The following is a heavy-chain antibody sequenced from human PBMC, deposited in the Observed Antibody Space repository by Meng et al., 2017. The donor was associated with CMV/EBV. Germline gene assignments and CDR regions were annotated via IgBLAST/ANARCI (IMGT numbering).Heavy chain of an antibody. CDR1: GYTFTGYY. Sequence: ASVKVSCKASGYTFTGYYMHWVRQAPGQGLEWMGWINPNSGGTNYAQKFQGRVTMTRDTSISTAYMELSRLRSDDTAVYYCASRRGIDRIAARRGWFDPWDQGTLVTVSS. V-gene: IGHV1-2*02. D-gene: IGHD6-6*01. CDR3: ASRRGIDRIAARRGWFDP. J-gene: IGHJ5*02. CDR2: INPNSGGT.